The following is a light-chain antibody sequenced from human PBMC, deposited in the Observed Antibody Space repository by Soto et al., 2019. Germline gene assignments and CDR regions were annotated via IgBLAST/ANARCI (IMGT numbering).Light chain of an antibody. CDR2: DVR. CDR1: SNDVGGYNY. CDR3: AAWDDTLNGQV. J-gene: IGLJ3*02. V-gene: IGLV2-14*01. Sequence: QSALTQAASVSGSPGQSITISCTGTSNDVGGYNYVSWYQQHPDTAPKLIIYDVRYRPSGVSDRFSGSKSGTSVSLAISGLRSEDEATYYCAAWDDTLNGQVFGGGTQLTVL.